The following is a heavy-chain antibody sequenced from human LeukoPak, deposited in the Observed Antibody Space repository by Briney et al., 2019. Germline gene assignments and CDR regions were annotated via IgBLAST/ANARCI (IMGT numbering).Heavy chain of an antibody. J-gene: IGHJ5*02. D-gene: IGHD2-21*02. CDR3: ARDHGDIVVVTAIQGLSWFDP. CDR1: GYTFTSYG. CDR2: ISAYNGNT. V-gene: IGHV1-18*01. Sequence: ASVTVASKASGYTFTSYGISWVRQAPGQGLDWMGWISAYNGNTNYAQKLQGRVTMTTDPSTSTAYMELRSLRSDDTAVYYCARDHGDIVVVTAIQGLSWFDPWGQGTLVTVSS.